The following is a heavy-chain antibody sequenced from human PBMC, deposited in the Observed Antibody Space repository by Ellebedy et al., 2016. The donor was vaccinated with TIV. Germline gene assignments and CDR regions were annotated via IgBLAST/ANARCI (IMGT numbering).Heavy chain of an antibody. V-gene: IGHV4-4*08. D-gene: IGHD4-11*01. Sequence: SETLSLTCAVSGDSITSNYWSWVRQPPGKGLEWIGFIHSIGTTNYSPSLKSRLTISLDTSKNQFSLRLKSVTADDTAVYFCARTFTETLGGLTTHWVLDYWGQGTLVAASS. CDR3: ARTFTETLGGLTTHWVLDY. CDR1: GDSITSNY. CDR2: IHSIGTT. J-gene: IGHJ4*02.